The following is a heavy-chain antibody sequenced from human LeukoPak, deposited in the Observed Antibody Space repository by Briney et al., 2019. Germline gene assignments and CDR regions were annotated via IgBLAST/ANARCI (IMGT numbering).Heavy chain of an antibody. CDR3: ARGPPAYPQLLWFGELHV. J-gene: IGHJ6*02. CDR2: INPSGGST. D-gene: IGHD3-10*01. Sequence: ASVKVSCKASGYTFTSYGISWVRQAPGQGLEWMGIINPSGGSTSYAQKFQGRVTMTRDTSTSTVYMELSSLRSEDTAVYYCARGPPAYPQLLWFGELHVWGQGTTVTVSS. CDR1: GYTFTSYG. V-gene: IGHV1-46*01.